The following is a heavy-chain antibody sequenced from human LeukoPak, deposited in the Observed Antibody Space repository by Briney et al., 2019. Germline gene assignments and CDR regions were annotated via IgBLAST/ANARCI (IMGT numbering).Heavy chain of an antibody. CDR3: ARGGGGYSYRYYFDY. CDR2: ISGYNGNT. V-gene: IGHV1-18*01. D-gene: IGHD5-18*01. Sequence: GASVKVSCKASGYTFSSYGISWVRQAPGQGPQWMGWISGYNGNTNYAQNLQGRVTMTTDTSTSTAYMELRSLRSDDTAVYYCARGGGGYSYRYYFDYWGQGTLVTVSS. CDR1: GYTFSSYG. J-gene: IGHJ4*02.